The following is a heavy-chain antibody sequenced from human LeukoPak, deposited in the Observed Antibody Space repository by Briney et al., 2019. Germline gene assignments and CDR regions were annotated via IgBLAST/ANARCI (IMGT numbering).Heavy chain of an antibody. CDR2: IKQDGSLK. D-gene: IGHD3-10*01. CDR3: ARPLMYYYGSETYYWFDP. CDR1: GFTFSNYD. V-gene: IGHV3-7*01. Sequence: GGSLRLSCAASGFTFSNYDMHWVRQAPGKGLEWVANIKQDGSLKYYVDSVKGRFTISRDNAKNSLYLQMNSLRAEDTAMYYCARPLMYYYGSETYYWFDPWGQGTLVTVSS. J-gene: IGHJ5*02.